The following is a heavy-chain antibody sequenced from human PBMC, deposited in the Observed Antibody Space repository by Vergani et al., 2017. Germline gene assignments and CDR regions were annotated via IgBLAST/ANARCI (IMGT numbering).Heavy chain of an antibody. CDR2: IYSGGST. Sequence: EVQLVETGGGLIQPGGSLRLSCAASGFTVSSNYMSWVRQAPGKGLEWVSVIYSGGSTYYADSVKGRFTISRDNSKNTLYLQMNSLRAEDTAVYYCARDLERNWFDPWGQGTLVTVSS. J-gene: IGHJ5*02. CDR1: GFTVSSNY. V-gene: IGHV3-53*02. CDR3: ARDLERNWFDP. D-gene: IGHD3-3*01.